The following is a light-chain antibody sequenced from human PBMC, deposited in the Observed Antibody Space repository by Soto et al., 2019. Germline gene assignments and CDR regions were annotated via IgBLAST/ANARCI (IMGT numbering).Light chain of an antibody. J-gene: IGLJ3*02. V-gene: IGLV2-23*03. CDR1: SSDVGSYTL. CDR3: CSYAGSPTFPWI. CDR2: EGT. Sequence: QSALTQPASVSGSPGQSITISCTGTSSDVGSYTLVSWYQQNPGKAPKLIIYEGTKRPSGVSNHFSGSKSGNTASLTISGLQAEDEADYYCCSYAGSPTFPWIFGGGTKLTVL.